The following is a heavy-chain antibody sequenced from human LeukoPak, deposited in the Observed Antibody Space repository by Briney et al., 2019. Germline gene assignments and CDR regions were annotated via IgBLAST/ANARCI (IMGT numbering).Heavy chain of an antibody. Sequence: SETLSLTCTVSGASMSNHYWSWIRQPPGKALEWIGYIYDTETTNYNPSLTSRVTMSVDTSKNQFSLKLTSVTAADTALYYCASRPRGSTWYGVFDYWSRGTLVTVSS. D-gene: IGHD6-13*01. CDR1: GASMSNHY. J-gene: IGHJ4*02. CDR3: ASRPRGSTWYGVFDY. V-gene: IGHV4-59*11. CDR2: IYDTETT.